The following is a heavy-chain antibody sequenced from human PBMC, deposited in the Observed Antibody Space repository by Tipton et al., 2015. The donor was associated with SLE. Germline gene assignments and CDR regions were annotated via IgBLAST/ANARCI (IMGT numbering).Heavy chain of an antibody. CDR3: ARECSGTGCLDY. Sequence: QGQLVQSGAEVKKPGASVKVSCKASGYTFTNFDISWARQAPGQGLEWMGWISTKNGDTQYAQRFQGRVSMTTDTSTSTTYMALRSPRSGDTAVYYWARECSGTGCLDYWGQGTLVTVSS. J-gene: IGHJ4*02. V-gene: IGHV1-18*01. CDR2: ISTKNGDT. CDR1: GYTFTNFD. D-gene: IGHD2-8*02.